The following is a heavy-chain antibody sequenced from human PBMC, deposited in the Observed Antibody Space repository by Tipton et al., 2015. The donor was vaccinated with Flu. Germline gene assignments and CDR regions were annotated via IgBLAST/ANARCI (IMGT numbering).Heavy chain of an antibody. CDR3: ARASGSGTYVIYDS. CDR1: GEALSSYY. Sequence: GEALSSYYWSWIRQPAGKGLEWIGRIYTSGTTKYNPSLKSRLTMSIDTSKNQFSLRLTSVTAADTAVYYCARASGSGTYVIYDSWGQGTLVTVSS. J-gene: IGHJ5*01. V-gene: IGHV4-4*07. D-gene: IGHD3-10*01. CDR2: IYTSGTT.